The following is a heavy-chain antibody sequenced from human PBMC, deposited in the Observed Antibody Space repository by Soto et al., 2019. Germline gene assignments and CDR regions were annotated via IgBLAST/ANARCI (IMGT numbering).Heavy chain of an antibody. CDR3: AKESYYDIFTGYWPFDY. CDR2: ISGSGGST. CDR1: GFTFSSYA. J-gene: IGHJ4*02. V-gene: IGHV3-23*01. Sequence: EVQLLESRGGLVQPGGSLRLSCAASGFTFSSYAMSWVRQAPGKGLEWVSAISGSGGSTYYADSVKGRFTISRDNSKNTLYLQMNSLRAEDTAVYYCAKESYYDIFTGYWPFDYWGQGTLVTVSS. D-gene: IGHD3-9*01.